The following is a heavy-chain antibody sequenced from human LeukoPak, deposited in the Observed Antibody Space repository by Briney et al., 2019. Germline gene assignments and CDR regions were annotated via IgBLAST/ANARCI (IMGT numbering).Heavy chain of an antibody. Sequence: GGSLRLSCAASGFSFSSYWMTWVRQAPGKGLEWVANIKQDGSEKYCVDSVMGRFTISRDNAKNSLYLQMSSLRAEDTAVYYCARMSTSSWYVCDYWGQGTLVTVSS. CDR3: ARMSTSSWYVCDY. CDR1: GFSFSSYW. CDR2: IKQDGSEK. D-gene: IGHD6-13*01. V-gene: IGHV3-7*01. J-gene: IGHJ4*02.